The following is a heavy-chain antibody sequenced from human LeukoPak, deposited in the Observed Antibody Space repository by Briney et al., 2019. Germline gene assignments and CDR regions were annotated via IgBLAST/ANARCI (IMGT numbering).Heavy chain of an antibody. J-gene: IGHJ4*02. CDR3: ARECPFSGSLAFDY. CDR1: GYTFTSYA. D-gene: IGHD3-10*01. V-gene: IGHV7-4-1*02. Sequence: ASVKVSCKASGYTFTSYAMNWVRQAPGQGLEWMGWINTNTGNLTYAQGFTGRVVFSLDTSVSTAYLQISSLKAEDTAVYYCARECPFSGSLAFDYWGQGTLVNVSS. CDR2: INTNTGNL.